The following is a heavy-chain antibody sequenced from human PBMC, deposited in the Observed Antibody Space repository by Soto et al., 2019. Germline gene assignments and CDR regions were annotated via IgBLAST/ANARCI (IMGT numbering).Heavy chain of an antibody. CDR3: ARDKIRGDCSSTSCYPNWYFDL. D-gene: IGHD2-2*01. V-gene: IGHV1-69*13. CDR2: IIPIFGTA. J-gene: IGHJ2*01. Sequence: ASVKVSCKASGGTFSSYAISWVRQAPGQGLEWMGGIIPIFGTANYAQKFQGRVTITADESTSTAYMELSSLRSEDTAVYYCARDKIRGDCSSTSCYPNWYFDLWGRGTLVTVSS. CDR1: GGTFSSYA.